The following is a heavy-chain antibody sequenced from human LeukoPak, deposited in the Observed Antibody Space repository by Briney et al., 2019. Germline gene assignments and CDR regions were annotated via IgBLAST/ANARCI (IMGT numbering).Heavy chain of an antibody. CDR1: GYTFTGYY. D-gene: IGHD6-13*01. CDR3: ARDGRIAAAGPYYYYYMDV. V-gene: IGHV1-2*02. J-gene: IGHJ6*03. CDR2: INPNSGGT. Sequence: GASVKVSCKASGYTFTGYYMHWVRQAPGQGLEWMGWINPNSGGTNYAQKFQGRVTMTRDTSISTAYMELSRLRSDDTAVYYCARDGRIAAAGPYYYYYMDVWGKGTTVTVSS.